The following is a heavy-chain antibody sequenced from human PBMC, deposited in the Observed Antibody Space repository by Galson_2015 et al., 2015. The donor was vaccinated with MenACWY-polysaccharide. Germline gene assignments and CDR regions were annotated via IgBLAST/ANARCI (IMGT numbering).Heavy chain of an antibody. CDR2: ISSSSSTI. J-gene: IGHJ3*02. CDR3: ARDLNLDSSGYPLWAFDI. CDR1: GFTFSSYS. D-gene: IGHD3-22*01. Sequence: SLRLSCAASGFTFSSYSMNWVRQAPGKGLEWVSYISSSSSTIYYADSVKGRFTISRDNAKNSLYLQMNSPRAEDTAVYYCARDLNLDSSGYPLWAFDIWGQGTMVTVSS. V-gene: IGHV3-48*01.